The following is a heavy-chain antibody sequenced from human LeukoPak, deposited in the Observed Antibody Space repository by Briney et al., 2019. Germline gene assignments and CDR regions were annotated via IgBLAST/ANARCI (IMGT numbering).Heavy chain of an antibody. CDR1: GYSISSGYY. D-gene: IGHD6-13*01. Sequence: PSETLSLTCTVSGYSISSGYYWGWIRQPPGKGLEWIGSIYHSGRTFYNPSLKSRVTISVDTSKNQFSLKLSSVTAADTAVYYCARSRYPDAFDIWGQGTMVTVSS. J-gene: IGHJ3*02. V-gene: IGHV4-38-2*02. CDR3: ARSRYPDAFDI. CDR2: IYHSGRT.